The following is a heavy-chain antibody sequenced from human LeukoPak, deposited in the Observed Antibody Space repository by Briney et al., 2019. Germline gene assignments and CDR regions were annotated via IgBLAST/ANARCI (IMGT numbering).Heavy chain of an antibody. J-gene: IGHJ5*02. D-gene: IGHD5-12*01. CDR2: IYYSGST. Sequence: SETLSLTCTVSGGSISSYYCSWIRQPPGKEQEWIGYIYYSGSTNYNPSLKCRVTIAVDTSKNQFSLKLSSVTAADTAVYYCARDGRGYSGYDSEYNWFDPWGQGTLVTVSS. V-gene: IGHV4-59*01. CDR3: ARDGRGYSGYDSEYNWFDP. CDR1: GGSISSYY.